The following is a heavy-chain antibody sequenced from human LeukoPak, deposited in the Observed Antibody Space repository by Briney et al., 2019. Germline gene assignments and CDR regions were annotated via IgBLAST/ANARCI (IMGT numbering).Heavy chain of an antibody. CDR1: GYTFTGYY. Sequence: GASVKVSCKASGYTFTGYYMHWVRQAPGQGLEWMGWINPNSGGTNYAQKFQGRVTMTRDTSISTAYMELRSLRSDDTAVYYCARLPTLWYYGSGSPNAFDIWGQGTMVTVSS. D-gene: IGHD3-10*01. CDR2: INPNSGGT. V-gene: IGHV1-2*02. J-gene: IGHJ3*02. CDR3: ARLPTLWYYGSGSPNAFDI.